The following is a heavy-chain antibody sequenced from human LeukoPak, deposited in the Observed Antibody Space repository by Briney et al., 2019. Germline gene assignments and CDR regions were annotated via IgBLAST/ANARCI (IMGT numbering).Heavy chain of an antibody. Sequence: SVKVSCKASGGTFSSYAISWVRQAPGQGLEWMGGIIPIFGTANYAQKFQGRVTITADESTSTAYMELSSLRSEDTAVYYCARSEHYYDSSGYYYFDYWGQGTLVTVSS. J-gene: IGHJ4*02. CDR2: IIPIFGTA. CDR1: GGTFSSYA. V-gene: IGHV1-69*13. CDR3: ARSEHYYDSSGYYYFDY. D-gene: IGHD3-22*01.